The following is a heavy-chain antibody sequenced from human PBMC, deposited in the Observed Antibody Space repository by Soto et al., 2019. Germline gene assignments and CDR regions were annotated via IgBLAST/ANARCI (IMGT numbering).Heavy chain of an antibody. Sequence: VQLVQSGAEVKKPGASVKVSCKASGYTFSSYGITWVRQAPGQGLEWMGWISVYNGNTNYTQKLQGRVTMTTDTSTKTAYMELGSLRSDDTAVYYCAREKLLHLWQPYGLDVWGQGTTVTVSS. CDR2: ISVYNGNT. J-gene: IGHJ6*02. CDR3: AREKLLHLWQPYGLDV. V-gene: IGHV1-18*01. D-gene: IGHD5-18*01. CDR1: GYTFSSYG.